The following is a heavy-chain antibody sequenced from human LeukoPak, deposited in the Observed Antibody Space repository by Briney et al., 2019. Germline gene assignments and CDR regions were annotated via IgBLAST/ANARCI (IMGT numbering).Heavy chain of an antibody. D-gene: IGHD6-19*01. CDR3: AQTTGWPGFDF. Sequence: SETLSLTCSASGASTSSRYWSWIRQSPGRTLEWIGHIYNGRNTKYNPSLTSRVTISVDTSKNQFSLSLTSVTAADTDIYYCAQTTGWPGFDFWGPGALFTVSS. CDR1: GASTSSRY. CDR2: IYNGRNT. J-gene: IGHJ4*02. V-gene: IGHV4-59*08.